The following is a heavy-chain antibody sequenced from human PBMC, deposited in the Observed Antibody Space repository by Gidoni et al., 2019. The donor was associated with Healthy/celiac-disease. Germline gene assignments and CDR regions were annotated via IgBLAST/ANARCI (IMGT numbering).Heavy chain of an antibody. J-gene: IGHJ3*02. CDR2: ISGSGGST. CDR1: GFTLSSYA. Sequence: EVQLLESGGGLVQPGGSLRLSCAASGFTLSSYAMSWVRQAPGKGLEWVPAISGSGGSTYDADSVKGRFTISRDNSKNTLYLQMNSLRAEDTAVYYCAKDRRRLIQPTDAFDIWGQGTMVTVSS. D-gene: IGHD5-18*01. CDR3: AKDRRRLIQPTDAFDI. V-gene: IGHV3-23*01.